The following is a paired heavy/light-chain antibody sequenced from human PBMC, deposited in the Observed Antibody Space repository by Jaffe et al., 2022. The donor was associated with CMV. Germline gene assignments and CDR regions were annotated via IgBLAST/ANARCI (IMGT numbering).Light chain of an antibody. Sequence: QSVLTQPPSVSGAPGQRVTISCTGSSSNIGAGYDVHWYQQLPGTAPKLLIYGNSNRPSGVPDRFSGSKSGTSASLAITGLQAEDEADYYCQSYDSSLSVFYVFGTGTKVTVL. CDR1: SSNIGAGYD. V-gene: IGLV1-40*01. CDR2: GNS. CDR3: QSYDSSLSVFYV. J-gene: IGLJ1*01.
Heavy chain of an antibody. J-gene: IGHJ5*02. V-gene: IGHV5-51*01. CDR2: IYPGDSDT. D-gene: IGHD2-2*01. Sequence: EVQLVQSGAEVKKPGESLKISCKGSGYSFTSYWIGWVRQMPGKGLEWMGIIYPGDSDTRYSPSFQGQVTISADKSISTAYLQWSSLKASDTAMYYCARLRDIVVVPAAMPGLGWFDPWGQGTLVTVSS. CDR1: GYSFTSYW. CDR3: ARLRDIVVVPAAMPGLGWFDP.